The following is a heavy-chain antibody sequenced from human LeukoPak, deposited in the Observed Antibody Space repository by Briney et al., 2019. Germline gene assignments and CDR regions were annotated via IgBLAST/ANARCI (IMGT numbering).Heavy chain of an antibody. D-gene: IGHD5-24*01. CDR3: ARDRGDGYNFGYYYYGMDV. J-gene: IGHJ6*02. CDR2: IYTGGST. CDR1: GFTLSSNY. Sequence: PGGSLTLSCPPSGFTLSSNYMSWVRQAPGNGLEWVSVIYTGGSTYYADSVKGRFTNSRDNSKNTLYLQMNSLRAEDTAVYYCARDRGDGYNFGYYYYGMDVWGQGPTVTVSS. V-gene: IGHV3-53*01.